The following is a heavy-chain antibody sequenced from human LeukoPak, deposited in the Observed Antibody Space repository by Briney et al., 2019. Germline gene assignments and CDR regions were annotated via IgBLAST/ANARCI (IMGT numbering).Heavy chain of an antibody. V-gene: IGHV3-30-3*01. CDR2: ISYDGSNK. J-gene: IGHJ4*02. CDR1: GFSFSCYA. Sequence: GGSLRLSCVASGFSFSCYAMDWVGQAPGKGLDWVAVISYDGSNKYYADSVKGRFTISRDNSKNTLYLQMNSLRAEDTAVYYCARDYYDSSGPIDYWGQGTLVTVSS. CDR3: ARDYYDSSGPIDY. D-gene: IGHD3-22*01.